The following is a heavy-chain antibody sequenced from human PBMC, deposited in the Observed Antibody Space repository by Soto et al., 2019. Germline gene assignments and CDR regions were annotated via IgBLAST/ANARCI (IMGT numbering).Heavy chain of an antibody. CDR1: GFTFKAYS. V-gene: IGHV3-21*06. CDR2: ITDRSAYI. CDR3: ARDLRY. J-gene: IGHJ4*02. Sequence: GGSLRLSCAASGFTFKAYSMNWFRQAPGKGLEWVSSITDRSAYIFYAHSVRGRLTVSRDDARNSLYLQMNSLRAEDTAVYYCARDLRYWGRGTVVTVSS.